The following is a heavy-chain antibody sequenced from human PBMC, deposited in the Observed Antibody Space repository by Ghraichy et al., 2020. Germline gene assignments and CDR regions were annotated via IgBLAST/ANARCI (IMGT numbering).Heavy chain of an antibody. CDR2: IFWNSGSI. CDR3: AKDYSSSWFDAFDI. V-gene: IGHV3-9*01. J-gene: IGHJ3*02. Sequence: GGSLRLSCAASGFTFDDYAMHWVRQAPGKGLGWVSGIFWNSGSIGYADSVKGRFTISRDNAKNSLYLQMNSLRPEDTALYYCAKDYSSSWFDAFDIWGQGTMVTVSS. D-gene: IGHD6-13*01. CDR1: GFTFDDYA.